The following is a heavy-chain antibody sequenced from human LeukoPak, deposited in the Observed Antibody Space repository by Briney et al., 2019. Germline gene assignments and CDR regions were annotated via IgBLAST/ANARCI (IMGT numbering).Heavy chain of an antibody. CDR2: LDYSGNT. D-gene: IGHD6-19*01. V-gene: IGHV4-39*02. CDR3: AREAMAVAGELDY. J-gene: IGHJ4*02. CDR1: GGSISSSSYY. Sequence: SQTLSLTCTVSGGSISSSSYYWGWIRQPPGKGLEWLGSLDYSGNTYYNPSLKSRVTISVDTSKNHFSLKLNSVTAADTAVYYCAREAMAVAGELDYWGQGTLVTVSS.